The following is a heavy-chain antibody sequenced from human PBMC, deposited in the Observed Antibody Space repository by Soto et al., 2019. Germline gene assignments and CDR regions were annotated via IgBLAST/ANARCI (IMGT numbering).Heavy chain of an antibody. D-gene: IGHD5-12*01. CDR1: GFTFSSYS. CDR2: ISSSSSYI. J-gene: IGHJ4*02. V-gene: IGHV3-21*01. CDR3: ARDRGDGYKGEDY. Sequence: EVQLVESGGGLVKPGGSLRLSCAASGFTFSSYSMNWVRQAPGKGLEWVSSISSSSSYIYYADSVKGRFTISRDNAKNSLYLQMNSLRAEDTAVYYCARDRGDGYKGEDYWGQGTLVTVSS.